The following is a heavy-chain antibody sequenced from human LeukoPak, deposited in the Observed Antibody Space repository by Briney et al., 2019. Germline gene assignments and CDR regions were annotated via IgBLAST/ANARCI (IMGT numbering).Heavy chain of an antibody. CDR3: ARGIGIAARRIAVGRPRAAFDI. V-gene: IGHV4-34*01. Sequence: SETLSLTCAVYGGSFSGYYWSWIRQPPGKGLEWIGEINHSGSTNYNPSLKSRVTISVDTSKNQFSLKLSSVTAADTAVYFCARGIGIAARRIAVGRPRAAFDIWGQGTMVTVSS. CDR2: INHSGST. D-gene: IGHD6-6*01. CDR1: GGSFSGYY. J-gene: IGHJ3*02.